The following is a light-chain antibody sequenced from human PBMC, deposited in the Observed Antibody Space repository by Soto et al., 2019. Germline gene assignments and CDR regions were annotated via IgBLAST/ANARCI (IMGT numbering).Light chain of an antibody. CDR1: SSDVGSYNY. CDR2: EVS. V-gene: IGLV2-14*01. CDR3: SSYTSSSTLYV. J-gene: IGLJ1*01. Sequence: QSALTQPASVSGSPGQSITLSCTGTSSDVGSYNYVSWYQQHPGKAPKLLIYEVSDRLSGVSSRFSGSKSGNTASLTISGLQAEDEADYYCSSYTSSSTLYVFGTGTKVTVL.